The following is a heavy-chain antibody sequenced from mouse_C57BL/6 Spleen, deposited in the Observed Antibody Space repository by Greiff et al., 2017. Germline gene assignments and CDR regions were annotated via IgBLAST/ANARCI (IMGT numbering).Heavy chain of an antibody. CDR3: ASSTTVVAHWYFDV. J-gene: IGHJ1*03. CDR2: IRNKANGYTT. CDR1: GFTFTDYY. V-gene: IGHV7-3*01. D-gene: IGHD1-1*01. Sequence: EVQLVESGGGLVQPGGSLSLSCAASGFTFTDYYMSWVRQPPGKALEWLGFIRNKANGYTTEYSASVKGRFTISRDNSQSILYLQMNARRAEDSATYYCASSTTVVAHWYFDVWGTGTTVTVSS.